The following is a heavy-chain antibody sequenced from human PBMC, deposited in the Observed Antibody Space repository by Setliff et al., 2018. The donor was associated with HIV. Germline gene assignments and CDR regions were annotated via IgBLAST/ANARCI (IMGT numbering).Heavy chain of an antibody. CDR3: ARTDHTSSSDF. D-gene: IGHD6-6*01. J-gene: IGHJ4*02. CDR1: GAPLSSYY. CDR2: IFYSGTT. Sequence: SETLSLTCTVSGAPLSSYYLNWIRQPPGKGLEWIGYIFYSGTTNYNPSLKSRVTMSVDASKNQFSLILSSVTAADTAVYFCARTDHTSSSDFWGQGTLVTVSS. V-gene: IGHV4-59*01.